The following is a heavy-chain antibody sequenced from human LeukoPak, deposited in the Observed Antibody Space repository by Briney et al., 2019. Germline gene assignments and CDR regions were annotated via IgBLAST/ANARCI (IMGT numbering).Heavy chain of an antibody. CDR2: IYYSGST. V-gene: IGHV4-59*01. J-gene: IGHJ4*02. D-gene: IGHD3-10*01. Sequence: SETLSLTCTVSGGSISSYYWSWIRQPPGKGLEWIGYIYYSGSTNYNPSLKSRVTISVDTSKNQFSLKLSSVTAADTAVYYCAGGGSGSPNFDYWGQGTLVTVSS. CDR1: GGSISSYY. CDR3: AGGGSGSPNFDY.